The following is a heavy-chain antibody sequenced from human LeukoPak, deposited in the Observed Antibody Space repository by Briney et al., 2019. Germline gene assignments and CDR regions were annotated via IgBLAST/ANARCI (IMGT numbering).Heavy chain of an antibody. V-gene: IGHV3-64*01. Sequence: VGPLRLSCGASGFTFSSYAVHWVRQAPGKGLEYVSAISSNGGSTYYANSVKGRFTISRDNSKNTLYLQMGSLRAEDMAVYYCARGVTTHTFDYWGQGTLVTVSS. D-gene: IGHD4-11*01. CDR2: ISSNGGST. CDR3: ARGVTTHTFDY. CDR1: GFTFSSYA. J-gene: IGHJ4*02.